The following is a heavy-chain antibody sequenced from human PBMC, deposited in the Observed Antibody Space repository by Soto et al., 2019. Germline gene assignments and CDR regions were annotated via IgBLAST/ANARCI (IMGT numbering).Heavy chain of an antibody. CDR3: ARDGYSGRSDGFDI. CDR2: ISYDGNSE. D-gene: IGHD1-26*01. V-gene: IGHV3-30-3*01. Sequence: QVQLVESGGGVVQPGMSLRLSCAASGFSFGAYTMHWVRQPPGKGLEWVAAISYDGNSEEYTDPVKGRFTASRDNFKNTVSLQMSGLKSEDTAVYYCARDGYSGRSDGFDIWCQGTMVTVSS. CDR1: GFSFGAYT. J-gene: IGHJ3*02.